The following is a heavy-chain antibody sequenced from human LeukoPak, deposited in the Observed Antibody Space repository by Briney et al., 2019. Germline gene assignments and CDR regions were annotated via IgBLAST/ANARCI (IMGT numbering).Heavy chain of an antibody. V-gene: IGHV3-21*01. CDR2: ISSSSSSI. CDR1: GFTFSSYE. J-gene: IGHJ4*02. CDR3: ARGPYTDY. D-gene: IGHD4-11*01. Sequence: GGSLRLSCAASGFTFSSYEMNWVRQAPGKGLDWVSSISSSSSSIYYADSVKGRFTISRDNAKNSLSLQMNSLRAEDTAVYCCARGPYTDYWGQGTLVTVSS.